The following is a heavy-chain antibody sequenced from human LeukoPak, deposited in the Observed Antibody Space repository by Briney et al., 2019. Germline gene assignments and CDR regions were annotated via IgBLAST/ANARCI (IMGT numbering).Heavy chain of an antibody. D-gene: IGHD2-15*01. CDR1: GFTFSDYY. CDR3: APKGGN. Sequence: PGGSLRLSCAASGFTFSDYYMNWIRQAPGKGLEWISYISSSGSSTRYADSVKGRFTISRGNTRNSLYLQMTSLRADDTAVYYCAPKGGNWGQGTLVTVSS. CDR2: ISSSGSST. V-gene: IGHV3-11*03. J-gene: IGHJ4*02.